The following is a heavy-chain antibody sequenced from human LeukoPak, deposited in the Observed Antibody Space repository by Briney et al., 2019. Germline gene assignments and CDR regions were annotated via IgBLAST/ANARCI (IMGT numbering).Heavy chain of an antibody. CDR1: GGSISSGSYS. CDR3: ARGGDRFDY. J-gene: IGHJ4*02. Sequence: PSQTLSLTCTVSGGSISSGSYSWSWIRQPAGKELEWIGRIYTSGSTNYNPSLKSRVTISVDTSKNQFSLKLSSASAADTAVYYCARGGDRFDYWGQGTLVTVSS. CDR2: IYTSGST. D-gene: IGHD4-17*01. V-gene: IGHV4-61*02.